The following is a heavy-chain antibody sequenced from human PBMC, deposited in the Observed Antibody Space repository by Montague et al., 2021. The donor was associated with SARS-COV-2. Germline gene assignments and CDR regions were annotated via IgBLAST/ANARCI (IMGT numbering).Heavy chain of an antibody. CDR2: IYTSGST. CDR1: GGSISSYY. CDR3: ARVWYSSSWYYFDY. Sequence: SETLSLTCTVSGGSISSYYWSWIRQPAGKGLEWIGRIYTSGSTNYNPSLKSRVTMSLDTSKNQFSLKLSSVTAADTAVYYCARVWYSSSWYYFDYWGQGTLVTVSS. V-gene: IGHV4-4*07. J-gene: IGHJ4*02. D-gene: IGHD6-13*01.